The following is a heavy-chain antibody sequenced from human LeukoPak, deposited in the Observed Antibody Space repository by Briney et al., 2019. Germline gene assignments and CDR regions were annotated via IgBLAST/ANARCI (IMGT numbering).Heavy chain of an antibody. CDR2: INHSGST. CDR1: GGSFSGYY. V-gene: IGHV4-34*01. Sequence: ASETLSLTCAVYGGSFSGYYWSWIRQPPGKGLEWIGEINHSGSTNYNPSLKSRVTISVDTSKNQFSLKLSSVTAADTAVYYCARPGSSWYRPYYFDYWGQGTLVTVSS. CDR3: ARPGSSWYRPYYFDY. J-gene: IGHJ4*02. D-gene: IGHD6-13*01.